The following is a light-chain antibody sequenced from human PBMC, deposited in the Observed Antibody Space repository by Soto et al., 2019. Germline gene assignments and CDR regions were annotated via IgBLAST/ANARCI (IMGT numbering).Light chain of an antibody. CDR3: CSYANTNNWL. V-gene: IGLV2-14*01. J-gene: IGLJ2*01. CDR2: EVS. CDR1: SSDVGGYNY. Sequence: QSVLTQPASVSGSPGQSITISCTGTSSDVGGYNYVSWYQQHPGTAPKLMIYEVSNRPSGLSNRFSGSKSGNTASLTISGLQAEDEADYYCCSYANTNNWLFGGGTKLTVL.